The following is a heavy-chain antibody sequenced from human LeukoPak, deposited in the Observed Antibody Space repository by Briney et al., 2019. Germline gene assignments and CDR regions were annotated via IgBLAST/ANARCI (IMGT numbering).Heavy chain of an antibody. J-gene: IGHJ6*03. CDR3: AREGGTIAGAGTFDYYMDV. D-gene: IGHD6-13*01. CDR2: IIPILGIA. V-gene: IGHV1-69*04. CDR1: GGTFSSYA. Sequence: GASVKVSCKASGGTFSSYAISWVRQAPGQGLEWMGRIIPILGIANYAQKFQGRVTITADKSTSTAYMELSSLRSEDTAVYYCAREGGTIAGAGTFDYYMDVWGKGTTVTVSS.